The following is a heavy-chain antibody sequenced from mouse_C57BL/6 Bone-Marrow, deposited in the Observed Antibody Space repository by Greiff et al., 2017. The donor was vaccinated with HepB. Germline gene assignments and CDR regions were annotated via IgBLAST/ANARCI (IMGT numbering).Heavy chain of an antibody. CDR1: GFTFSDYY. D-gene: IGHD2-3*01. J-gene: IGHJ1*03. Sequence: EVKLVESGGGLVQPGGSLKLSCAASGFTFSDYYMYWVRQTPEKRLEWVAYISNGGGSTYYPDTVKGRFTISRDNAKNTLYLQMSRLKSEDTAMYYCARLFYDGYYDWYFDVWGTGTTVTVSS. V-gene: IGHV5-12*01. CDR3: ARLFYDGYYDWYFDV. CDR2: ISNGGGST.